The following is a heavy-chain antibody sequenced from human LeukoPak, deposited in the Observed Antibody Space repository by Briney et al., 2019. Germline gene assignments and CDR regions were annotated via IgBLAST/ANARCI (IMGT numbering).Heavy chain of an antibody. V-gene: IGHV4-59*12. CDR3: VRWGKPANN. J-gene: IGHJ4*02. CDR1: GGSISSYY. D-gene: IGHD4/OR15-4a*01. Sequence: KPSETLSLTCTVSGGSISSYYWLWIRQPPGKGLESIAYIYYSGSSTYTPSLKRRVTISVDTSNIQSSLKLSSETAADTAVNYCVRWGKPANNWGRGTLVTVSS. CDR2: IYYSGSS.